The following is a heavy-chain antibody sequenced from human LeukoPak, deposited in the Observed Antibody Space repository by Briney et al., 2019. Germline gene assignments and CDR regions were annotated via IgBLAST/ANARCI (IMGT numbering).Heavy chain of an antibody. J-gene: IGHJ4*02. CDR1: GFTFSSYG. Sequence: TGRSLRLSCAASGFTFSSYGMHWVRQAPGKGLEWVAVISYDGSNKYYADSVKGRFTISRDNSKNTLYLQMNSLRAEDTAVYYCAKDQGIIAVAGYPDYWGQGTLVTVSS. CDR2: ISYDGSNK. V-gene: IGHV3-30*18. CDR3: AKDQGIIAVAGYPDY. D-gene: IGHD6-19*01.